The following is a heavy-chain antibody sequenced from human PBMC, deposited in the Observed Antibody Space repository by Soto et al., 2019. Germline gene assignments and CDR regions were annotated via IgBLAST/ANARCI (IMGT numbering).Heavy chain of an antibody. V-gene: IGHV4-30-4*01. D-gene: IGHD3-22*01. Sequence: PSETLSLTCTVSGGSVSSGDYYWSWIRQPPGKGLEWIAYVYYTGGSYYNPSLKSRATISIDTSKNQFSLKMNSVTAADTAVYYCDRDYRSGYDNWGQGVLVTVSS. CDR2: VYYTGGS. CDR1: GGSVSSGDYY. J-gene: IGHJ4*02. CDR3: DRDYRSGYDN.